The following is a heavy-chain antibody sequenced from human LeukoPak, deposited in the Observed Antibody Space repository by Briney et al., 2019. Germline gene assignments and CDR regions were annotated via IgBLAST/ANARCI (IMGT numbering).Heavy chain of an antibody. J-gene: IGHJ5*02. D-gene: IGHD2-21*01. CDR2: IDPSSGGT. Sequence: ASVKVSCKTSGFSFTDYYMHWVRQAPGQGLEWMGWIDPSSGGTSSAQKFQGRVTMTRDTSITTVYMEVRWLTSDDTAVYYCARADRLHGGPYLIGPWGQGTLVTVSS. CDR3: ARADRLHGGPYLIGP. CDR1: GFSFTDYY. V-gene: IGHV1-2*02.